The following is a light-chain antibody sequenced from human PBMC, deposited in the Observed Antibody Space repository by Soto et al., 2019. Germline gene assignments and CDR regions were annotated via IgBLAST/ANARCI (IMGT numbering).Light chain of an antibody. J-gene: IGKJ3*01. CDR1: QSVSDN. V-gene: IGKV3-15*01. Sequence: EVVMTQSPATLSVSPGERVTLSCRASQSVSDNLAWYQQKPGQPPKLLIYAASTMDTGLPSRFSGSGSGTEFTLTISSLQPEDFAAYYCQQHNNWPLTFGPGTKV. CDR2: AAS. CDR3: QQHNNWPLT.